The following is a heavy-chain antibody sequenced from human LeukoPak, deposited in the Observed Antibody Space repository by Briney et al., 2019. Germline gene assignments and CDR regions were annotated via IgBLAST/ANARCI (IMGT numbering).Heavy chain of an antibody. CDR2: ISSSGSTI. CDR3: ARADVDTTGFDY. V-gene: IGHV3-48*03. D-gene: IGHD5-18*01. CDR1: GFTFSSHE. Sequence: PGGSLRLSCAASGFTFSSHEMNWVRQAPGKGLEWVSYISSSGSTIYYADSVKGRFTISRDNAKNSLYLQMNSLRAEDTAVYYCARADVDTTGFDYWGQGTLVTVSS. J-gene: IGHJ4*02.